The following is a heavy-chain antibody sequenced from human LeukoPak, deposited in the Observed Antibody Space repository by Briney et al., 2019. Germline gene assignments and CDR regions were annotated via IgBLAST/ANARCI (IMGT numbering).Heavy chain of an antibody. J-gene: IGHJ4*02. CDR1: GFTFSSYA. V-gene: IGHV3-23*01. Sequence: PGGSLRLSCAASGFTFSSYAMSWVRQAPGKGLEWVSAISGSGGSTYYADSVKGRFTISRDNSKNTLYLQMNSLRAEDTAVYYCAPPPVAAAGKQARPWGQGTLVTVSS. D-gene: IGHD6-13*01. CDR3: APPPVAAAGKQARP. CDR2: ISGSGGST.